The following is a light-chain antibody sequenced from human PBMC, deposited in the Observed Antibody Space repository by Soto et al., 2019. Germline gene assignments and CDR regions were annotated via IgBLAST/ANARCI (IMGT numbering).Light chain of an antibody. J-gene: IGKJ1*01. CDR2: KAS. CDR1: QSVSAW. Sequence: DIPMTQSPSTLSAAEGDRVTITCRASQSVSAWLAWYQQKPGKAPKILIYKASTLESGVPSRFSGSGYGAEFTLTISSLQPDDLGTYYCQQYRSYPWTFGQGTKVEIK. V-gene: IGKV1-5*03. CDR3: QQYRSYPWT.